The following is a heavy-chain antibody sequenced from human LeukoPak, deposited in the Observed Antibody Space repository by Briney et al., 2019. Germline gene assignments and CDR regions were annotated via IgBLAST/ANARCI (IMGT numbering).Heavy chain of an antibody. J-gene: IGHJ6*04. CDR1: GGTFSSYA. V-gene: IGHV1-69*06. Sequence: GSSVKVSCKASGGTFSSYAISWVRQAPGQGLEWMGGIILIFGTANYAQKFQGRVTITADKSTSTAYMELSSLRSEDTAVYYCARDIEVTTMVRGVRRGYYYYYGMDVWGKGTTVTVSS. D-gene: IGHD3-10*01. CDR3: ARDIEVTTMVRGVRRGYYYYYGMDV. CDR2: IILIFGTA.